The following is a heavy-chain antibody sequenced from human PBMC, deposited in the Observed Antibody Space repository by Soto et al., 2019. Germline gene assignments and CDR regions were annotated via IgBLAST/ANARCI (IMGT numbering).Heavy chain of an antibody. D-gene: IGHD2-21*01. CDR3: AREDVVDYYYGMDV. CDR1: GGTFSSYA. J-gene: IGHJ6*02. V-gene: IGHV1-69*12. CDR2: IIPIFGTA. Sequence: QVQLVQSGAEVKKPGSSVKVSCKASGGTFSSYAISWVRQAPGQGLEWMGGIIPIFGTANYAQKFQGRVTITADESTSTAYRELSSLRSEDTAVYYCAREDVVDYYYGMDVWGQGTTVTVSS.